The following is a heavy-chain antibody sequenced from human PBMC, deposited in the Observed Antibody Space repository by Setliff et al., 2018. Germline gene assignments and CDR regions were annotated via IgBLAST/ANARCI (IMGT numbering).Heavy chain of an antibody. J-gene: IGHJ4*02. V-gene: IGHV3-23*01. D-gene: IGHD3-22*01. Sequence: GGSLRLSCTASGFTFRKHALAWVRQAPGKGLQWVSSVSGGGMTRDYTDSVKGRFTVSRDSSQNKTHLQMDSLRAEDTGKYFCARADSDSYYPYYFDFWGQGVLVTVSS. CDR2: VSGGGMTR. CDR3: ARADSDSYYPYYFDF. CDR1: GFTFRKHA.